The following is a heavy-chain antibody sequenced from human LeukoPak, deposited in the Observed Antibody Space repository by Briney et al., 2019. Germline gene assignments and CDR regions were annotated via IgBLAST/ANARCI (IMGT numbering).Heavy chain of an antibody. V-gene: IGHV3-33*01. CDR1: GFTFSSYG. CDR3: VYYYGSGSYSDY. Sequence: GGSLRLSCAASGFTFSSYGMHWVRQAPGKGLEWVAVIWYDGSNKYYGDSVKGRFTISRDNSKKTLYLQMNSLRVEDTAVYYCVYYYGSGSYSDYWGQGTLVTVSS. J-gene: IGHJ4*02. CDR2: IWYDGSNK. D-gene: IGHD3-10*01.